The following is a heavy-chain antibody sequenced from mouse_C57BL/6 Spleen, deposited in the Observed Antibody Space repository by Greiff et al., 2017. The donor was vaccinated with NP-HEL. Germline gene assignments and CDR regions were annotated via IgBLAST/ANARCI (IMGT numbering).Heavy chain of an antibody. D-gene: IGHD2-10*01. CDR1: GYTFTDYE. Sequence: QVQLQQSGAELVRPGASVTLSCKASGYTFTDYEMHWVKQTPVHGLEWIGAIDPETGGTAYNQKFKGKAILTADKSSSTAYMELRSLTSEYSAVYYCTRYPTRAMDYWGQGTSVTVSS. CDR2: IDPETGGT. V-gene: IGHV1-15*01. J-gene: IGHJ4*01. CDR3: TRYPTRAMDY.